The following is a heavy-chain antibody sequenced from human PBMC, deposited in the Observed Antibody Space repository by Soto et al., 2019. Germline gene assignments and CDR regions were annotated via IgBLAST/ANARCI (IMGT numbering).Heavy chain of an antibody. CDR3: ARDRRDPDYYYYGMDV. CDR1: GGTFSSYA. J-gene: IGHJ6*02. CDR2: IIPIFGTA. V-gene: IGHV1-69*13. Sequence: SVKVSCKASGGTFSSYAISWVRQAPGQGLEWMGGIIPIFGTANYAQKFQGRVTITADESTSTAYMELSSLRSEDTAVYYCARDRRDPDYYYYGMDVWGQGTTVTVSS.